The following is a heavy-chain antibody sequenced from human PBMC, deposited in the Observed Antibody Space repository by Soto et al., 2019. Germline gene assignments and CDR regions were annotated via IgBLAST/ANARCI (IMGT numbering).Heavy chain of an antibody. D-gene: IGHD6-13*01. CDR3: ARGIAAAGKLNWFDP. V-gene: IGHV1-18*01. CDR2: ISAYNGNT. CDR1: GYTFTSYG. J-gene: IGHJ5*02. Sequence: ASVKVSCKASGYTFTSYGISWVRQAPGQGLEWMGWISAYNGNTNYAQKLRGRVTMTTDTSTSTAYMELRSLRSDDTAVYYCARGIAAAGKLNWFDPWGQGTLVTVSS.